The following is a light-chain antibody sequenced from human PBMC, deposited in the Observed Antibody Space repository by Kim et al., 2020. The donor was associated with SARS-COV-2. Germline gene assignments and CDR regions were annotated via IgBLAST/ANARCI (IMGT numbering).Light chain of an antibody. Sequence: DIQMTQSPSSLSASVGDRVTITCRASQSISSYLNWYQQRPGKAPKLLIYAASSLQSGVPSRFSGSGSGTDFTLTISSLQPEDFATYYCQQSYSRSWTFGQGPRWIS. J-gene: IGKJ1*01. CDR1: QSISSY. V-gene: IGKV1-39*01. CDR3: QQSYSRSWT. CDR2: AAS.